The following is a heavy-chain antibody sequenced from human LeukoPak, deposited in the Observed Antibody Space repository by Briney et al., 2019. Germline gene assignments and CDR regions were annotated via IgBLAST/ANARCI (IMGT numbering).Heavy chain of an antibody. CDR3: ARDGGDIVVVPAAKGRYYYYGMDV. V-gene: IGHV3-21*01. CDR2: ISSSSSYI. Sequence: GGSLRLSCAASGFTFSSYSMNWVRQAPGKGLEWVSSISSSSSYIYYADSVKGRFTISRDNAKNSQYLQMNSLRAEDTAVYYCARDGGDIVVVPAAKGRYYYYGMDVWGQGTTVTVSS. J-gene: IGHJ6*02. D-gene: IGHD2-2*01. CDR1: GFTFSSYS.